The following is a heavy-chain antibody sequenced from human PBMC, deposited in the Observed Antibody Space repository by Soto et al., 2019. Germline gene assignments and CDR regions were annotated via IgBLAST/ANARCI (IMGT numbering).Heavy chain of an antibody. Sequence: PSETLSLTCTVSGGSISSSSYYWGWIRQPPGRGLEWIGSIYYSGSTYYNPSLKSRVTISVDTSKNQFSLKLSSVTAADTAVYYCARDTVTPPYYDFYYGMDVWGQGTTVTVSS. V-gene: IGHV4-39*01. CDR3: ARDTVTPPYYDFYYGMDV. CDR2: IYYSGST. CDR1: GGSISSSSYY. D-gene: IGHD4-4*01. J-gene: IGHJ6*02.